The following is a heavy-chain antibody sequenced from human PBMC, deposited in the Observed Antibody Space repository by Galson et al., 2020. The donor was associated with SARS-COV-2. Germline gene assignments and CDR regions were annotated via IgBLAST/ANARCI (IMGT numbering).Heavy chain of an antibody. CDR2: IDSVGSST. J-gene: IGHJ4*02. CDR3: ARAYSPSVDPLSSSWSFGKLSYFDS. V-gene: IGHV3-74*01. D-gene: IGHD6-13*01. Sequence: TGGSLRLSCAASGFTFSSYWMHWVRQAPGKGLVWVSRIDSVGSSTTYADSVKGRFTFSRDNAKNTLYLQMNSLRAEDTAVYYCARAYSPSVDPLSSSWSFGKLSYFDSWGQGTLVTVSS. CDR1: GFTFSSYW.